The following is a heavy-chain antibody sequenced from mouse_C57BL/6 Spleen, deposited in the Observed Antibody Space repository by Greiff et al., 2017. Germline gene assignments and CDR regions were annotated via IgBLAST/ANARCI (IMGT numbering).Heavy chain of an antibody. D-gene: IGHD1-1*01. CDR1: GYTFTSYG. V-gene: IGHV1-81*01. Sequence: VQLQQSGAELARPGASVKLSCKASGYTFTSYGISWVKQRTGQGLEWIGEIYPRSGNTYYNEKFKGKATLTADKSSSTAYMELRRLTSEDSAVYFCAREDYYDRDPFDYWGQGTTLTVSS. CDR3: AREDYYDRDPFDY. CDR2: IYPRSGNT. J-gene: IGHJ2*01.